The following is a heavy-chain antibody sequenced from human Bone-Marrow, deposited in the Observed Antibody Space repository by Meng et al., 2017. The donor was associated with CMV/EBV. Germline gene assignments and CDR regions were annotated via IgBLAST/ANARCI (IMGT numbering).Heavy chain of an antibody. J-gene: IGHJ6*02. CDR1: GYTFTGYY. V-gene: IGHV1-2*02. CDR3: ARDPHRTTIFGVVGYYYGMDV. CDR2: INPNSGGT. Sequence: ASVKVSCKASGYTFTGYYMHWVRQAPGQGLEWMGWINPNSGGTNYAQKFQGRVTMTRDTSISTAYMELSRLRSDDTAVYYCARDPHRTTIFGVVGYYYGMDVWGQGTTVT. D-gene: IGHD3-3*01.